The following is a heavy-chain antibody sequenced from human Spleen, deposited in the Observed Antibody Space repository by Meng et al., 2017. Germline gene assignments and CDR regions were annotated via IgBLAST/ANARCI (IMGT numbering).Heavy chain of an antibody. D-gene: IGHD6-19*01. CDR2: IHPSGNA. CDR1: GYTYTHYQ. V-gene: IGHV1-18*01. Sequence: QVQLVQSGAQVKKPGASAKVPCTASGYTYTHYQMDWVRQAPGQGLEWMGWIHPSGNANYAQKFQGRVTMTTDTSTTTAYMELRSLRSDDSALYYCVKHSSDWSLDSWGQGTLVTVSS. CDR3: VKHSSDWSLDS. J-gene: IGHJ4*02.